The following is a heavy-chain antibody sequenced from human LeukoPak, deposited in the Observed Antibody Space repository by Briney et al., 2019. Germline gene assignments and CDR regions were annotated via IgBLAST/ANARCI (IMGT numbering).Heavy chain of an antibody. CDR1: GFTVSSNY. D-gene: IGHD1-26*01. CDR3: ARESLGATGAFDI. V-gene: IGHV3-74*01. Sequence: GGSLRLSCAASGFTVSSNYMSWVRQAPGKGLVWVSRINTDGSSTSYADSVKGRFTISRDNSKNTLYLQMYSLRGEDTAVYYCARESLGATGAFDIWGQGTMVTVSS. J-gene: IGHJ3*02. CDR2: INTDGSST.